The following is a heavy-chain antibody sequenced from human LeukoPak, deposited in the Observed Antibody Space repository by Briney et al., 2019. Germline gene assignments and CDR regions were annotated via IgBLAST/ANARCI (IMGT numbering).Heavy chain of an antibody. CDR2: ISSSSSYI. J-gene: IGHJ4*02. CDR1: GFTFSSCA. CDR3: ARGSSGYSPVDY. V-gene: IGHV3-21*01. Sequence: GGSLRLSCAASGFTFSSCAMSWARQAPGKGLEWVSSISSSSSYIYYADSVKGRFTISRDNAKNSLYLQMNSLRAEDTAVYYCARGSSGYSPVDYWGQGTLVTVSS. D-gene: IGHD3-22*01.